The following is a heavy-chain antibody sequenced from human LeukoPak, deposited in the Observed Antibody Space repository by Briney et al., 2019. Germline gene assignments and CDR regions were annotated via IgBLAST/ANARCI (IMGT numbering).Heavy chain of an antibody. CDR2: ISNSGSTT. Sequence: GGSLRLSCAASGFTFTTYNMIWVRQAPGKGLEWVSFISNSGSTTYYVDSVKGRFTLSRDNAKNSLYLQMNTLSAEDTAVYYCARERNFYYMEVWGKGTRVTVSS. CDR3: ARERNFYYMEV. J-gene: IGHJ6*03. CDR1: GFTFTTYN. V-gene: IGHV3-48*04.